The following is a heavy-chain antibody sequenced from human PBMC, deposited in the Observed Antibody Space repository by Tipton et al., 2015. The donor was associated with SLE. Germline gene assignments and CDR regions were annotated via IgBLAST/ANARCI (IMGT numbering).Heavy chain of an antibody. CDR2: IRYDGSNK. CDR3: AKGPYYDMLTPPLFQH. J-gene: IGHJ1*01. CDR1: GFTFSSYG. D-gene: IGHD3-9*01. V-gene: IGHV3-30*02. Sequence: GSLRLSCAASGFTFSSYGMHWVRQAPGKGLEWVAFIRYDGSNKYYADSVKGRFTISRDNSKNTLYLQMNSLRAEDTAVYYCAKGPYYDMLTPPLFQHWGQGTLVTVSS.